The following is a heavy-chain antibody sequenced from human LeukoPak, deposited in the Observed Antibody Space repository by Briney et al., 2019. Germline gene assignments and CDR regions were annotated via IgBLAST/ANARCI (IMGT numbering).Heavy chain of an antibody. Sequence: ASVKVSCKASGGTFSSYAISWVRQAPGQGLEWVGWINPNSGGTNYAQKFKGRVTMTRDTSISTAYMELSRLRSDDTAVYYCARLTIAAREFDYWGQGTLVTVSS. CDR3: ARLTIAAREFDY. V-gene: IGHV1-2*02. D-gene: IGHD6-6*01. J-gene: IGHJ4*02. CDR2: INPNSGGT. CDR1: GGTFSSYA.